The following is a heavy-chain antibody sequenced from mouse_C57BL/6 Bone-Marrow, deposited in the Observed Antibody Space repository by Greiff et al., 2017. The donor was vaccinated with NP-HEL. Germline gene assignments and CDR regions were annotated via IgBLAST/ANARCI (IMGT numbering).Heavy chain of an antibody. D-gene: IGHD1-1*01. J-gene: IGHJ3*01. CDR2: IYPGSGST. Sequence: VQLQQPGAELVKPGASVKMSCKASGYTFTSYWITWVKQRPGQGLEWIGDIYPGSGSTNYNEKFKSKATLTVDTSSGTAYMQLSSLTSEDSAVYYCARARYGSSYGFAYWGQGTLVTVSA. CDR3: ARARYGSSYGFAY. CDR1: GYTFTSYW. V-gene: IGHV1-55*01.